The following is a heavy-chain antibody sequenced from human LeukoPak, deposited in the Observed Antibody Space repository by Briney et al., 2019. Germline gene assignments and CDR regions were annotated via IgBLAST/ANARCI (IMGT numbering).Heavy chain of an antibody. CDR1: GYTFTSYG. D-gene: IGHD3-16*02. J-gene: IGHJ4*02. CDR2: ISAYNGHT. Sequence: ASVKVSCTASGYTFTSYGIGWVRQAPGQGLEWMGSISAYNGHTKYAQKIQGRVIMTTDTSTSTAYMELRSLRSDDTAVYYCARDQYDYVWGSYRPYFDYWGQGTLVTVSS. V-gene: IGHV1-18*01. CDR3: ARDQYDYVWGSYRPYFDY.